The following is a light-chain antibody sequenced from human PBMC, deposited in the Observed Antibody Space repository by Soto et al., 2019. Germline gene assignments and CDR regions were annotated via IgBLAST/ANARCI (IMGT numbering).Light chain of an antibody. J-gene: IGLJ3*02. CDR1: SSNIGNNY. V-gene: IGLV1-51*01. CDR2: DNI. CDR3: GTWESSQTWV. Sequence: QSVLTQSPSVSAAPGQTVTISCSGTSSNIGNNYVSWYQLLPETAPKLLIYDNIKQPSGIPDRFSGSKSGTSATLVITGLQTGDEADYYCGTWESSQTWVFGGGTKLTVL.